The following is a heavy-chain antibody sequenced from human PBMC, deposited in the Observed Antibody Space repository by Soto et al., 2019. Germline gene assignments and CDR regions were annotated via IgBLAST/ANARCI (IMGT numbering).Heavy chain of an antibody. CDR3: ARGQRFSDWFDP. D-gene: IGHD3-3*01. CDR2: VYSSGGT. Sequence: SETLSLTCTVSGGSMTGYYWTWIRQPAGKGLEWIGRVYSSGGTHYNPSLKSRVTISLDTSKNQFSLRLLSVTDADTAVYFCARGQRFSDWFDPWGQGTLVTVSS. CDR1: GGSMTGYY. V-gene: IGHV4-4*07. J-gene: IGHJ5*02.